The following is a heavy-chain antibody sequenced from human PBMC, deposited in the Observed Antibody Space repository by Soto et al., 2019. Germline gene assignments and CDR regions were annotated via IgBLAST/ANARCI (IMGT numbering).Heavy chain of an antibody. CDR3: ARLRGRITFGGVIVMVDY. D-gene: IGHD3-16*02. CDR1: GGSISSSSYY. Sequence: QLQLQESGPGLVKPSETLSLTCTVSGGSISSSSYYWGWIRQPPGKGLEWIGSIYYSGSTYYNPSLKSRVIISVDTSKTQFSLKLSSVTAADTAVYYCARLRGRITFGGVIVMVDYWGQGTLVTVSS. CDR2: IYYSGST. J-gene: IGHJ4*02. V-gene: IGHV4-39*01.